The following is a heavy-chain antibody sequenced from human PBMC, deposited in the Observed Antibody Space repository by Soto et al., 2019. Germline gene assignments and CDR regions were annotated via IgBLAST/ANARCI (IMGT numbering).Heavy chain of an antibody. CDR1: GGSVSNKTYY. V-gene: IGHV4-61*01. J-gene: IGHJ4*02. CDR3: ARTTAVPNTLRSRYFFDY. D-gene: IGHD4-17*01. CDR2: VYYSGTT. Sequence: SETLSLTCSVSGGSVSNKTYYWSWIRQPPGKRLELIGYVYYSGTTNYNPSLETRVTISVDLSKNQFSLRLSSVTTADTALYYCARTTAVPNTLRSRYFFDYWGQGTLVTVSS.